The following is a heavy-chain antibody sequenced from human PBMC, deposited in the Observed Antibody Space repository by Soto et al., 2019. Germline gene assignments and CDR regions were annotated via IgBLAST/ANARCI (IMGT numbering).Heavy chain of an antibody. V-gene: IGHV3-23*01. CDR3: ALCSGCSCYSDGFDI. CDR1: GFTFSSYS. CDR2: ISRSSDNI. Sequence: EVQLLESGGGLVQPGGSLRLSCAASGFTFSSYSMIWVRQAPGKGLEWVSAISRSSDNILYADSVKGRFTISRDNSKNTLYLQMNSLRAEDTAVYYCALCSGCSCYSDGFDIWGQGTMVTVSS. D-gene: IGHD2-15*01. J-gene: IGHJ3*02.